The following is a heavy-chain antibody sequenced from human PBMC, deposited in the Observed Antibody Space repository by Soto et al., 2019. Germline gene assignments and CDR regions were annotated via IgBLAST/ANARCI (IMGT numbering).Heavy chain of an antibody. CDR2: IKRKSEGDRT. CDR1: GITVNDAW. D-gene: IGHD2-21*02. V-gene: IGHV3-15*01. Sequence: EVQLVESGGGLVKPGGSLRLSCAASGITVNDAWMTWVRQVPGKGLEWVGRIKRKSEGDRTDYAAPVKGRFTISRDDSKNTLYLQMNGLTTEDTAVYYSGRENWYCLPNWGQGTLVTVSS. J-gene: IGHJ4*02. CDR3: GRENWYCLPN.